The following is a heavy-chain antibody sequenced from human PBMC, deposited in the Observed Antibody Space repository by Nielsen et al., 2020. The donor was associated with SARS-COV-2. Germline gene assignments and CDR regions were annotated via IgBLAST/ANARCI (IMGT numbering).Heavy chain of an antibody. D-gene: IGHD4-17*01. CDR1: GFTFPDAW. Sequence: GGSLRLSCAASGFTFPDAWVGWIRQAPGRGLEWVGRIKSKTDGGTVDYAAPVKGRFSMSRDDSKNTLYLQMNSLKTEDTAVHYCRITVTTDPFDYWGQGTLVTVSS. J-gene: IGHJ4*02. CDR2: IKSKTDGGTV. V-gene: IGHV3-15*01. CDR3: RITVTTDPFDY.